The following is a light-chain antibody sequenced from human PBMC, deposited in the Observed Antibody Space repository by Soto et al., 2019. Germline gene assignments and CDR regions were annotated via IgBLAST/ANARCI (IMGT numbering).Light chain of an antibody. CDR3: QQRNPLT. J-gene: IGKJ4*01. V-gene: IGKV3-11*01. CDR2: DAS. Sequence: EIVLTQSPATLSLSPGERATLSCRASQSIGTYLAWYQQKPGKAPRLLIYDASNKATGIPSRFSGGGSGTDFTLTIISLEPEDFAVYYCQQRNPLTFGGGTKVEIK. CDR1: QSIGTY.